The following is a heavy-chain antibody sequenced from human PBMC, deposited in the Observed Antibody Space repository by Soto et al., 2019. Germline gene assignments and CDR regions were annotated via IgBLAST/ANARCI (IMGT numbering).Heavy chain of an antibody. D-gene: IGHD6-6*01. J-gene: IGHJ1*01. CDR1: EFTFSSYA. CDR3: AKAYTSAARLPLH. CDR2: IADSGGRT. Sequence: EVQLLESGGGLVQPGGSLRLSCAASEFTFSSYAMTWVRQAAGTGLEWVSAIADSGGRTYYADSVKGRCTNSRDNSNNTLYLQMNSLRADDTAVYYWAKAYTSAARLPLHWGQGTLVTVSS. V-gene: IGHV3-23*01.